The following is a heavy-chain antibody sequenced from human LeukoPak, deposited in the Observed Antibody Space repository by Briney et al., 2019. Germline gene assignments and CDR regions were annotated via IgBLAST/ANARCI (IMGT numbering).Heavy chain of an antibody. D-gene: IGHD6-19*01. CDR2: IRSKAYGGTT. J-gene: IGHJ4*02. Sequence: GGSLRLSCTASGFTFGDSAMSWVRQAPGKGLEWVGFIRSKAYGGTTEYAASVKGRFTISRDDSKSIAYLQMNSLKTEDTAVYYCTREPRRAVAGTPFDYWGQGTLVTVSS. CDR1: GFTFGDSA. V-gene: IGHV3-49*04. CDR3: TREPRRAVAGTPFDY.